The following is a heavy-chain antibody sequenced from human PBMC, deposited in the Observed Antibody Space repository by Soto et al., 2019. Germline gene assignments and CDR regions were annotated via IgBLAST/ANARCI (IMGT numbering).Heavy chain of an antibody. D-gene: IGHD2-15*01. V-gene: IGHV3-30*04. CDR1: RFTFSSYA. J-gene: IGHJ3*02. CDR2: ISYDGRKK. Sequence: QVQLVESGGGVVQPGRSLRLSCAASRFTFSSYAMHWVRQAPGKGLEWVADISYDGRKKYYADSVKGRFTISRDNSKNTLYLQMHSLRAEDTAVYYCARESGYCSGGSCYSQAFDIWGQGTMVTVSS. CDR3: ARESGYCSGGSCYSQAFDI.